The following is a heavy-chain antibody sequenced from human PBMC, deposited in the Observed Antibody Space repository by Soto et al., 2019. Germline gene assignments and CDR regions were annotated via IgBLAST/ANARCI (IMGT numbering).Heavy chain of an antibody. D-gene: IGHD4-17*01. V-gene: IGHV4-59*01. CDR2: IYYSGST. J-gene: IGHJ4*02. CDR1: GGSISSYY. CDR3: ARLDYGDYIDY. Sequence: ETLSLTCTVSGGSISSYYWSWIRQPPGKGLEWIGYIYYSGSTNYNPSLKSRVTISVDTSKNQFSLKLSSVTAADTAVYYCARLDYGDYIDYWGQGTLVTVSS.